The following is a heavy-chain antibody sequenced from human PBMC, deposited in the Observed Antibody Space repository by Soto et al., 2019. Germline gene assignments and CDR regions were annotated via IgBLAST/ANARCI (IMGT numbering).Heavy chain of an antibody. D-gene: IGHD1-7*01. CDR1: GYTFSSYG. J-gene: IGHJ4*02. Sequence: QVQLVQSGAEVKKPGASVKVSCKASGYTFSSYGISWVRQAPGQGLEWRGWISAYNVNTKYPQKLQGRVTMTTDTSASTAYMELRSLRSDDRAVYYCARREVRTPRGFDYWGQGTLVTVSS. CDR2: ISAYNVNT. V-gene: IGHV1-18*01. CDR3: ARREVRTPRGFDY.